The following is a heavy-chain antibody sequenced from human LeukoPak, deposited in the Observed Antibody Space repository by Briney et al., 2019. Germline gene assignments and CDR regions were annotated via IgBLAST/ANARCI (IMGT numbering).Heavy chain of an antibody. CDR1: GFTFSSYS. CDR3: ASNYYDFWSGYYLDY. V-gene: IGHV3-21*01. CDR2: ISSSSYI. D-gene: IGHD3-3*01. Sequence: GGSLRLSCAASGFTFSSYSMNWVRQAPGKGLEWVSSISSSSYIYYADSVKGRFIISRDNAKNSLYLQMNSLRAEDTAVYYCASNYYDFWSGYYLDYWGQGTLVTVSS. J-gene: IGHJ4*02.